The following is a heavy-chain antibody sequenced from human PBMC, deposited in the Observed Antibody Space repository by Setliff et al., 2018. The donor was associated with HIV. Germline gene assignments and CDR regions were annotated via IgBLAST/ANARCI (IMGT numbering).Heavy chain of an antibody. CDR1: GDSISDYY. J-gene: IGHJ5*02. CDR2: IYYSGTT. Sequence: SETLSLTCTVSGDSISDYYWSWIRHHPGKGLEWIGAIYYSGTTYYNSTLRSRVTISVDTSKNQFYLRLSSVTAADTAVYYCARHGSNWFDPWGQGTLVTVSS. V-gene: IGHV4-59*04. D-gene: IGHD3-10*01. CDR3: ARHGSNWFDP.